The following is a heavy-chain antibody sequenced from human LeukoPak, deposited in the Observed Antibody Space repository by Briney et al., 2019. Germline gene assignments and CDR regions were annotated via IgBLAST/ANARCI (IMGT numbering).Heavy chain of an antibody. CDR2: ISWNSGSI. Sequence: GRSLRLSCAASGFTFDDYAMHWVRQAPGKGLERVSGISWNSGSIGYADSVKGRSTISRDNAKNSLYLQMNSLRAEDTALYYCAKGYRGGFWSGYYFDYWGQGTLVTVSS. D-gene: IGHD3-3*01. CDR1: GFTFDDYA. V-gene: IGHV3-9*01. CDR3: AKGYRGGFWSGYYFDY. J-gene: IGHJ4*02.